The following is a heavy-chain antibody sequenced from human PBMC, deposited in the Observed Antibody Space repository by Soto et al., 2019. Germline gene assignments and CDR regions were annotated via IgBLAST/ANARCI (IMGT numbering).Heavy chain of an antibody. J-gene: IGHJ4*02. CDR3: ARDSAAAAGTDY. V-gene: IGHV3-11*06. CDR1: GFTVSNNY. CDR2: ISSSSSYT. D-gene: IGHD6-13*01. Sequence: GGSLRLSCAASGFTVSNNYMSWIRQAPGKGLEWVSYISSSSSYTNYADSVKGRFTISRDNAKNSLYLQMNSLRAEDTAVYYCARDSAAAAGTDYWGQGTLVTVSS.